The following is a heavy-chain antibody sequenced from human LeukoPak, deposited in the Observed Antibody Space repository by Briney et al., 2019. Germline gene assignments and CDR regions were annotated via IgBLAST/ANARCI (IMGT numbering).Heavy chain of an antibody. J-gene: IGHJ5*02. CDR2: IYNDGSST. Sequence: GGSLRLSRAASGFTFSSYWMHWVRQAPGKGLVWVSRIYNDGSSTSYADSVKGRFTISRDNAKNTLYLQMNSLRVEDTAVYYCARDGSSWANWLDPWGQGTLVTISS. V-gene: IGHV3-74*01. CDR3: ARDGSSWANWLDP. D-gene: IGHD6-13*01. CDR1: GFTFSSYW.